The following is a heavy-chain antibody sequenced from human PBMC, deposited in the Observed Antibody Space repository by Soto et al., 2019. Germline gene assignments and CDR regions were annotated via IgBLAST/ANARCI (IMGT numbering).Heavy chain of an antibody. D-gene: IGHD6-19*01. CDR1: VFTVSSNY. Sequence: GGSLRLSCAASVFTVSSNYMSLVRQAPGKGLECVSIFYNSDNKYYADSLKGRFTISRDNSKNTIFLQMNSLRAEDTAVYYCARDVRVGGNYYFKYWAQGTMVTVSS. J-gene: IGHJ4*03. CDR2: FYNSDNK. CDR3: ARDVRVGGNYYFKY. V-gene: IGHV3-53*01.